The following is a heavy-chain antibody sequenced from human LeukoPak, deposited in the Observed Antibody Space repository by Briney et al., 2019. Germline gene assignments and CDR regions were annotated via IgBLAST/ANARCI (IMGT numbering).Heavy chain of an antibody. V-gene: IGHV3-30*18. D-gene: IGHD6-25*01. CDR1: GFTVSSYC. J-gene: IGHJ6*04. CDR3: AKDQRQRYYYYGMDV. Sequence: GRSLRVSCAASGFTVSSYCMRWVRQAPGKGLEWVAVISYDGSNKYYAASVKGRFTIPRDDSKNTLYLQMNSLRAEDTAVYYCAKDQRQRYYYYGMDVWAKGPRSPSPQ. CDR2: ISYDGSNK.